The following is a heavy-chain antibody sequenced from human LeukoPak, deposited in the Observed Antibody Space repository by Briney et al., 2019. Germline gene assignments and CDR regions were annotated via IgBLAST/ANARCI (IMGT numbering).Heavy chain of an antibody. V-gene: IGHV3-21*01. CDR2: ISSNSIYV. Sequence: GGSLRLSCAASGFTFSSYSMNWVRQAPGKGLEWVSSISSNSIYVFYADSMKGRFTISRDNAKNSLSLQMNSLRAEDAAVYYCARDQVDRIWYFDYWGQGTLVTVSS. D-gene: IGHD1-14*01. CDR1: GFTFSSYS. CDR3: ARDQVDRIWYFDY. J-gene: IGHJ4*02.